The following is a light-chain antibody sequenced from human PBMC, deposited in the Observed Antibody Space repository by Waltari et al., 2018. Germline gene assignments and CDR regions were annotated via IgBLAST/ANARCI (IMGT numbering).Light chain of an antibody. J-gene: IGKJ1*01. V-gene: IGKV3-11*01. CDR3: QQRRT. CDR1: QSVSTH. CDR2: DAS. Sequence: EIVLTQSPDTLSLSPGERATLSCRASQSVSTHLAWYQQKPGQAPRLLIYDASNRATGIPARFSGSGSGTDFTLTISSLEPEDFAVYYCQQRRTFGRGTKVEIK.